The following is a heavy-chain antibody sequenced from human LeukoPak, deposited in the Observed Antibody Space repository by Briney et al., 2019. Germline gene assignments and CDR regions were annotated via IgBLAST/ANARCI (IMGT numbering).Heavy chain of an antibody. D-gene: IGHD3-22*01. Sequence: PSETLSLTCTVSGDSIINYYWSWIRQPPGKGLEWIGYIYYIGSTIYNPSLKSRVTISIDTSKSQFSLELNSVTAADTAMYFCAREGVGSSGYYPFDYWGQGILVTVSS. CDR2: IYYIGST. V-gene: IGHV4-59*13. J-gene: IGHJ4*02. CDR3: AREGVGSSGYYPFDY. CDR1: GDSIINYY.